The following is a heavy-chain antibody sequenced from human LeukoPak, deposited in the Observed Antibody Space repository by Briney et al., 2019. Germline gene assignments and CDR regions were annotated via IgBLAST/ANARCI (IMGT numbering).Heavy chain of an antibody. Sequence: GGSLRLSCAASGLTFSSYSMNWVRQAPGMGLEWVSYISSSSSTIYYADSVEGCFTISRDNAKNSLYLQMHRLRAEDTAVYYCARVYGRRSSWYYLDYWGQGTLVTVSS. V-gene: IGHV3-48*01. CDR1: GLTFSSYS. D-gene: IGHD6-13*01. CDR2: ISSSSSTI. J-gene: IGHJ4*02. CDR3: ARVYGRRSSWYYLDY.